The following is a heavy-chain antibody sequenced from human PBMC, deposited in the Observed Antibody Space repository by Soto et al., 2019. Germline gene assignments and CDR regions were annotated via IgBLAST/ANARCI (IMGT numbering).Heavy chain of an antibody. J-gene: IGHJ5*02. CDR2: IYPGDSET. CDR1: GYSFTSYW. Sequence: PGESLKISCKCSGYSFTSYWIAWVRQIPGKGLEGMGIIYPGDSETRSRPSFQGQVTISADKSISTAYLQWSSLKASDTAMFYCARLRGSSLYVGWFDPWGQGTLVNVSS. D-gene: IGHD6-13*01. V-gene: IGHV5-51*01. CDR3: ARLRGSSLYVGWFDP.